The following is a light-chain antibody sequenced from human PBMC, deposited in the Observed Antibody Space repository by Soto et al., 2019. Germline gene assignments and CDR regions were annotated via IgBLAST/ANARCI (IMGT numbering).Light chain of an antibody. CDR2: DVS. Sequence: QSVLTQPASVSGSPGQSITRSCTGTSSDVGAYNSVSWYQQHPGKAPKLIIYDVSTRPSGVSNRFSGSKSGNTASLTISGLQAEDEADYYCSSSTTSTTRVFGTGTKVTVL. CDR3: SSSTTSTTRV. CDR1: SSDVGAYNS. J-gene: IGLJ1*01. V-gene: IGLV2-14*03.